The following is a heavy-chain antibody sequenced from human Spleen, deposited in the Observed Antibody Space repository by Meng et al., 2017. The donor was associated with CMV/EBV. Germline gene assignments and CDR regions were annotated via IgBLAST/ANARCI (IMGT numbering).Heavy chain of an antibody. CDR3: ARGPWEWLLRSYYYGMDV. CDR2: INHSGST. J-gene: IGHJ6*02. V-gene: IGHV4-34*01. Sequence: SETLSLTCTVSGGSISSYYWSWIRQPPGKGLEWIGEINHSGSTNYNPSLKSRVTISVDTSKNQFSLKLSSVTAADTAVYYCARGPWEWLLRSYYYGMDVWGQGTTVTVSS. CDR1: GGSISSYY. D-gene: IGHD3-3*01.